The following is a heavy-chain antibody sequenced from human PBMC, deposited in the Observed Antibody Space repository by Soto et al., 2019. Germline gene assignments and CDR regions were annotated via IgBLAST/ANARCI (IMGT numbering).Heavy chain of an antibody. CDR1: GFTFSSYG. V-gene: IGHV3-33*01. CDR3: ARDGSSSWSPFYYYYYCMDV. CDR2: IWFDGSNK. J-gene: IGHJ6*02. Sequence: GSLRPSCAAPGFTFSSYGMHWVRQAPGKGLEWVAVIWFDGSNKYYADSVKGRFTISRDNSKNTLYLQMNSLRAEDTAVYYCARDGSSSWSPFYYYYYCMDVWGQGTTVTVSS. D-gene: IGHD6-13*01.